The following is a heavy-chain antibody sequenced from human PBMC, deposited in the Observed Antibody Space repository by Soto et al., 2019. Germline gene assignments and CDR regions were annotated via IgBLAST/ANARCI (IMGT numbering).Heavy chain of an antibody. J-gene: IGHJ6*02. CDR2: VYPGDSDT. V-gene: IGHV5-51*01. Sequence: GESLTMSRNGSWDSFTRYWIEWVRQMPGKGLEWMGIVYPGDSDTRCSPSFQGQVTISADKSISTAYLQWSSLKASDTAMYYCARHGVAARHYYYYGMDVWGQGTTVPVSS. CDR3: ARHGVAARHYYYYGMDV. D-gene: IGHD6-6*01. CDR1: WDSFTRYW.